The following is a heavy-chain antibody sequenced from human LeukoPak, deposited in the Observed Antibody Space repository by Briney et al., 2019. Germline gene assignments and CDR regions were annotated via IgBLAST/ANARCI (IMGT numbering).Heavy chain of an antibody. J-gene: IGHJ4*02. Sequence: SETLSLTCTVSGDSIRSHYWSWIRQPPGKGLEWIGCIYCSGSTNNNPSHKSRITFSVDTSNNQFSLRLTSVTAADTAVYYCARERLIAGSTVFDYWGQGTLVTVSS. CDR3: ARERLIAGSTVFDY. V-gene: IGHV4-59*11. CDR1: GDSIRSHY. CDR2: IYCSGST. D-gene: IGHD2/OR15-2a*01.